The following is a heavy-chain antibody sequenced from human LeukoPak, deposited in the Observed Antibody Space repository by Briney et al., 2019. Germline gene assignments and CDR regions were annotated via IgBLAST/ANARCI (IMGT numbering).Heavy chain of an antibody. CDR3: AREWGSRGVTAHLDS. Sequence: GGSLRLSCAVSGSTVSSHYMSWVRQAPGKGLEWVSAIHSGGSTYYADFVEGRFTISRDSSKNTLYLQMNSLRDDDTAEYYCAREWGSRGVTAHLDSWGQGTLVTVSS. CDR2: IHSGGST. V-gene: IGHV3-66*01. CDR1: GSTVSSHY. D-gene: IGHD2-21*02. J-gene: IGHJ4*02.